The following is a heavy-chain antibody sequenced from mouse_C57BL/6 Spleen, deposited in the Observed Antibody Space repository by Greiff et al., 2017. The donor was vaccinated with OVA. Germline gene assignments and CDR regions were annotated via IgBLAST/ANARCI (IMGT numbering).Heavy chain of an antibody. Sequence: EVMLVESGPELVKPGASVKMSCKASGYTFTDYNMHWVKQSHGKSLEWIGYINPNNGGTSYNQKFKGKATLTVNKSSSTAYMELRSLTSEDSAVYYCARRYYYGSSYVAMDYWGQGTSVTVSS. CDR3: ARRYYYGSSYVAMDY. CDR1: GYTFTDYN. CDR2: INPNNGGT. D-gene: IGHD1-1*01. V-gene: IGHV1-22*01. J-gene: IGHJ4*01.